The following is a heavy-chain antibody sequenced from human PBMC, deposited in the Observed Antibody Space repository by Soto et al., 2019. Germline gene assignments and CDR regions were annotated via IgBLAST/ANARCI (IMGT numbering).Heavy chain of an antibody. V-gene: IGHV4-31*03. J-gene: IGHJ3*01. CDR3: VRGYITAVGDAFDV. D-gene: IGHD6-13*01. CDR1: GGSFNSGAFD. CDR2: FYYGGTT. Sequence: SETLSLTCSVFGGSFNSGAFDWTWIRQHPGKGLEWIGFFYYGGTTHYNPSLKSRVTMSLDTSKNQFSLNLTSVTVADTAIYYCVRGYITAVGDAFDVWGQGTMVTVSS.